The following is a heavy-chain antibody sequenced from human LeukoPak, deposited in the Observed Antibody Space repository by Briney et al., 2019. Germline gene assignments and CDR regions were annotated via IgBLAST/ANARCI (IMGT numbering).Heavy chain of an antibody. D-gene: IGHD3-22*01. CDR1: GGTFSSYA. Sequence: SVKVSFTASGGTFSSYAISWVRQAPGQGLEWMGGIIPIFGTANYAQKLQGRVTMTTDTSTSTAYMELRSLRSDDTAVYYCARLPSQWLLPYYFDYWGQGTLVTVSS. CDR2: IIPIFGTA. CDR3: ARLPSQWLLPYYFDY. V-gene: IGHV1-69*05. J-gene: IGHJ4*02.